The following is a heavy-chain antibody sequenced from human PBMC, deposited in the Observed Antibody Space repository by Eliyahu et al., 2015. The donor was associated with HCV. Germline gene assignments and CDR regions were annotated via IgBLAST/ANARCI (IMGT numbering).Heavy chain of an antibody. V-gene: IGHV3-9*01. Sequence: EVQLVESGGGLVQPGRSLRLSCAAXXFXXDDYAMHWVRQAPGKGLEWVSGISWNSGSIGYADSVKGRFTISRDNAKNSLYLQMNSLRAEDTALYYCAKGTALELPYGMDVWGQGTTVTVSS. CDR1: XFXXDDYA. CDR3: AKGTALELPYGMDV. CDR2: ISWNSGSI. J-gene: IGHJ6*02. D-gene: IGHD1-7*01.